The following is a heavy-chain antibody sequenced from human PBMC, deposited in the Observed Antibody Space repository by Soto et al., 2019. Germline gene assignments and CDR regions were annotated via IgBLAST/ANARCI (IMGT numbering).Heavy chain of an antibody. J-gene: IGHJ1*01. D-gene: IGHD4-17*01. Sequence: QVQLQESGPGLVKPSETLYLNCTVCGGSISSYYWSWIRQPPGKGLEWIGYIYYSGSTNYNPSLKSRVTISVDTSKNQFSLKLSSVTAADTAVYYCARDRRTTAIEMGYFQHWGQGTLVTVSS. CDR2: IYYSGST. CDR1: GGSISSYY. CDR3: ARDRRTTAIEMGYFQH. V-gene: IGHV4-59*01.